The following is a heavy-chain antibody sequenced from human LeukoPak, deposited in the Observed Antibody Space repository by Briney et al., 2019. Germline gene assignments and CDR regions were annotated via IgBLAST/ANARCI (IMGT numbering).Heavy chain of an antibody. D-gene: IGHD2-21*02. CDR1: GFIFSRYW. CDR3: ARVGDSDESIDY. CDR2: IKPDGSEK. J-gene: IGHJ4*02. V-gene: IGHV3-7*05. Sequence: PGGSLRLSCAASGFIFSRYWMTWVRQAPGKGLEWVANIKPDGSEKKYVDSVKGRFTISRDNAKNSLYLQMSSLRAEDTAVYYCARVGDSDESIDYWGQGTLVTVSS.